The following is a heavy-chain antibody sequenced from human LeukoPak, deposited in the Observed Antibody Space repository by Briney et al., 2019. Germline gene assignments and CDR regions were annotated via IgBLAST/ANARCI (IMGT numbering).Heavy chain of an antibody. CDR1: GFTFSIYG. V-gene: IGHV3-21*05. J-gene: IGHJ4*02. Sequence: PGRSLRLSCVVSGFTFSIYGMHWVRQAPGKGLEWVSYISSSSSYTNYADSVKGRFTISRDNAKNSLYLQMNSLRAEDTAVYYCARDSDSIDYWGQGTLVTVSS. CDR3: ARDSDSIDY. CDR2: ISSSSSYT. D-gene: IGHD2-15*01.